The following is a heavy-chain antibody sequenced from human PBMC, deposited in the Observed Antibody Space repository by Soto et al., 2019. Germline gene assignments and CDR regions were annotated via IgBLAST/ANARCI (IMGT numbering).Heavy chain of an antibody. CDR2: TYYRSKWYN. J-gene: IGHJ6*02. Sequence: PSQTLSLTFAISGDSVSSNSAVWIWIRQSPSRGLEWLGRTYYRSKWYNDYAVSVKSRITINPDTSKNQFSLQLNSVTPEDTAVYYCARENYYDSSGYYSRKFYGMDVWGQGTTVTVSS. CDR1: GDSVSSNSAV. V-gene: IGHV6-1*01. CDR3: ARENYYDSSGYYSRKFYGMDV. D-gene: IGHD3-22*01.